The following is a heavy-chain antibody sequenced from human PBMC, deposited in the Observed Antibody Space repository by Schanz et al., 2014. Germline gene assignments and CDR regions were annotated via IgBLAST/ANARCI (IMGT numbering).Heavy chain of an antibody. CDR2: FYYTGST. CDR3: ARLWGGWRIPDY. J-gene: IGHJ4*02. Sequence: QVQLQESGPGLVKASETLSLTCTVSGGSISGSSSYYWGWIRQPPGKGLEWIGGFYYTGSTSYIPPIQGPIPIAVDTSKTQLSVSSTSAAAADTAVYYCARLWGGWRIPDYWGQGTLVTVSS. D-gene: IGHD6-19*01. CDR1: GGSISGSSSYY. V-gene: IGHV4-39*01.